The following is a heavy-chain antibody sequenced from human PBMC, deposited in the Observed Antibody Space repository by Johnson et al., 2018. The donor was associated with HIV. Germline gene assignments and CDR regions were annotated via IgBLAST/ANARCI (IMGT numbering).Heavy chain of an antibody. D-gene: IGHD2-8*02. V-gene: IGHV3-7*03. CDR2: IKQDGSEN. CDR1: GFTFSSYW. CDR3: ARDLPYCSGGLCQTDAFDI. J-gene: IGHJ3*02. Sequence: EVQLVESGGGLVQPGGSLRLSCAASGFTFSSYWMSWVRQAPGKGLEWVANIKQDGSENYYVASVRGRFTISRDNAKNSLYLHMNSLRVEDTAVYFCARDLPYCSGGLCQTDAFDIWGQGTMVTASS.